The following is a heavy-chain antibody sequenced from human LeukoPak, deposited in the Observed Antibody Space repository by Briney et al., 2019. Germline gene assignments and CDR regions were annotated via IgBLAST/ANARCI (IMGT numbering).Heavy chain of an antibody. CDR1: GGSINSYY. J-gene: IGHJ4*02. D-gene: IGHD1-1*01. V-gene: IGHV4-59*01. CDR2: IYYSGST. Sequence: ASETLSLTCTVSGGSINSYYWSWIRQPPGKGLEWIGYIYYSGSTNYNPSLKSRVTISVDTSKNQFSLKLSSVTAADTAVYYCARESGGVDYWGQGTLVTVSS. CDR3: ARESGGVDY.